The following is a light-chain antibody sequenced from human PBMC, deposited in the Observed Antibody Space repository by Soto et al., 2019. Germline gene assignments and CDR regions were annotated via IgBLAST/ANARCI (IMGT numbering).Light chain of an antibody. Sequence: QSALTQPASVSGSPGQSITISCPGTTSDVGRYDYVSWYQQHPGKAPKLVIFEVTRRPSESSNRFSGSKSGNTASLTISGLQAEDEADYYCSSYRNGGTLIFGGGTKLTVL. CDR3: SSYRNGGTLI. CDR1: TSDVGRYDY. V-gene: IGLV2-14*01. J-gene: IGLJ2*01. CDR2: EVT.